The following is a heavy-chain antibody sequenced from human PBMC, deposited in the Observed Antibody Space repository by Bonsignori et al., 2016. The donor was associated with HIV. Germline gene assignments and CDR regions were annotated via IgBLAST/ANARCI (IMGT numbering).Heavy chain of an antibody. V-gene: IGHV3-19*01. J-gene: IGHJ2*01. Sequence: WIRQPPGKGLEWVSGVSWNGSRTHYADSVKGRFIISRDNSRNFLYQQMNSLRPGDMAVYYCVLYCGGDCYLESWYFDLWGRGTLVTVSS. CDR3: VLYCGGDCYLESWYFDL. CDR2: VSWNGSRT. D-gene: IGHD2-21*01.